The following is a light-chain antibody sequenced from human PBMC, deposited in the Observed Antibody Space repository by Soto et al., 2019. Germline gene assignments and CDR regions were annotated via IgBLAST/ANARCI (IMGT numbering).Light chain of an antibody. CDR3: QQYYSYPFT. CDR1: QGISSY. Sequence: AIRMTQSPSSFSASTGDRVTITCRASQGISSYLAWYQQKPGKAPKLLIYAASTLQSGVPSRFSGSGSGTDFPLTISCLQSEDFATYYWQQYYSYPFTFGPWTKVDIK. CDR2: AAS. V-gene: IGKV1-8*01. J-gene: IGKJ3*01.